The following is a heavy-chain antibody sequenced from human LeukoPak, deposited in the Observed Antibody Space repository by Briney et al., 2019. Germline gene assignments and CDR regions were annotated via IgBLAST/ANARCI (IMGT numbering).Heavy chain of an antibody. J-gene: IGHJ4*02. CDR3: ARDLKVDIVAYAIDY. Sequence: PGGSLRLSCAASGFTFSSYGMNWVRQAPGKGLEWISYIGSSSSTIYYADSVKGRLTISRDNAKNSLYLQMNSLRAEDTAVYYCARDLKVDIVAYAIDYWGQGTLVTVSS. V-gene: IGHV3-48*01. CDR1: GFTFSSYG. CDR2: IGSSSSTI. D-gene: IGHD5-12*01.